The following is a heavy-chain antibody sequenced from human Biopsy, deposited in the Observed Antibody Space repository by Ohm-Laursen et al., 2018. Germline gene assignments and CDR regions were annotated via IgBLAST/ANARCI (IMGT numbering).Heavy chain of an antibody. J-gene: IGHJ3*02. Sequence: SSVKVSCKASGDTFNKYGIFWVRQAPGQGLEWMGGINSNSGATNYAQKFQGRVTMTSDTSISTAYIELRRLISDDTAVYFCARDRMVTIITLVRADTFDIWGQGTLVSVSS. CDR1: GDTFNKYG. CDR2: INSNSGAT. V-gene: IGHV1-2*02. CDR3: ARDRMVTIITLVRADTFDI. D-gene: IGHD3-10*01.